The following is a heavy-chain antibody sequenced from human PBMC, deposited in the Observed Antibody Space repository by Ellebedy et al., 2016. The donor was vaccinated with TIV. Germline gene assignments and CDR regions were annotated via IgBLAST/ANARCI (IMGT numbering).Heavy chain of an antibody. V-gene: IGHV3-53*01. CDR2: IYSSGTT. D-gene: IGHD3-16*01. CDR1: GFTVSANY. Sequence: GESLKISCAASGFTVSANYMSWVRQAPGKGLEWVSIIYSSGTTYYAGSVKGRFTISRDISKNTLYLQMNSLRADDTAIYYCTRVDRGLAFDIWGQGTMVTVSS. J-gene: IGHJ3*02. CDR3: TRVDRGLAFDI.